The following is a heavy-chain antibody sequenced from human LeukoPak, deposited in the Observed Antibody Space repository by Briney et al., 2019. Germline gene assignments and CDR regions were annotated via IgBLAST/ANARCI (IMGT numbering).Heavy chain of an antibody. Sequence: GGSLRLSCAASGFTFSSHWMTWVRQAPGKGLEWVANIKEDGSKKNYVDSVKGRFTISRDNPKNSLYLQMNSLRAEDTAVYYCARGRYYGMDVWGQGTTVTVSS. CDR3: ARGRYYGMDV. CDR2: IKEDGSKK. CDR1: GFTFSSHW. J-gene: IGHJ6*02. V-gene: IGHV3-7*03.